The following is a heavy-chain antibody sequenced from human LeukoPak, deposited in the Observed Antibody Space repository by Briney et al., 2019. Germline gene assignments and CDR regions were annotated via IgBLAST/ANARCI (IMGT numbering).Heavy chain of an antibody. CDR3: ARARIYCSSTSCYSNWFDP. V-gene: IGHV1-69*13. Sequence: SVKVSCKASGGTFSSYAISWVRQAPGQGLEWMGGIIPIFGTANYAQKFQGRVTITADESTSTADMELSSLRSEDTAVYYCARARIYCSSTSCYSNWFDPWGQGTLATVSS. CDR2: IIPIFGTA. J-gene: IGHJ5*02. D-gene: IGHD2-2*01. CDR1: GGTFSSYA.